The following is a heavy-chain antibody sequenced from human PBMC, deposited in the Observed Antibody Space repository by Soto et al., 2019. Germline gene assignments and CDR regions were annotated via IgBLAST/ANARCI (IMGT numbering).Heavy chain of an antibody. CDR1: GFTFSSYS. Sequence: GGSLRLSCAASGFTFSSYSMNWVRQAPGKGLEWVSTISNSGDRYYADSVEGRFTISRDNSKDTVYLQMNSLRAEDTAVYYCAKPKYRGVVVNVWGQGTTVTVSS. D-gene: IGHD3-10*01. V-gene: IGHV3-23*01. J-gene: IGHJ6*02. CDR2: ISNSGDR. CDR3: AKPKYRGVVVNV.